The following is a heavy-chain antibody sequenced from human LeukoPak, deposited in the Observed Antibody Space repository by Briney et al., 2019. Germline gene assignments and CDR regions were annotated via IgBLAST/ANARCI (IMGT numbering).Heavy chain of an antibody. CDR2: INHSGST. CDR3: ARGRTNRLGY. CDR1: GGSFSGYY. V-gene: IGHV4-34*01. Sequence: SETLSLTCAVYGGSFSGYYWSWIRQPPGKGLEWIGEINHSGSTNYNPSLKSRVTISVDTSKNQFPLKLSSVTAADTAVYYCARGRTNRLGYWGQGTLVTVSS. D-gene: IGHD1-14*01. J-gene: IGHJ4*02.